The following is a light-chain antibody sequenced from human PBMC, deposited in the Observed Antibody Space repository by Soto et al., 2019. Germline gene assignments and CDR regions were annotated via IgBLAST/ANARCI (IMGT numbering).Light chain of an antibody. Sequence: IVMTQSPATLSVFPGERVTFSCRASQGIRNHLAWYQHKPGQAPRLLISYGSAGATGIPARFSGSGSGTEFTLTISSLQPDDFATYYCQHYNSYSEAFGQGTKVDIK. CDR1: QGIRNH. CDR2: YGS. J-gene: IGKJ1*01. CDR3: QHYNSYSEA. V-gene: IGKV3-15*01.